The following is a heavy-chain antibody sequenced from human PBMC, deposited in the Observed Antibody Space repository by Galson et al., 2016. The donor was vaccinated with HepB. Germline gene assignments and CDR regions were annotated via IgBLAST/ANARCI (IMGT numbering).Heavy chain of an antibody. V-gene: IGHV4-34*01. CDR2: INHSGST. Sequence: SETLSLTCAVYGGSFSGYYWSWIRQPPGKGLEWIGEINHSGSTNYNPSLKSRVTISVDTSRNQFFLSLTSVTAADTAIYYCVRLGTAAAVANRRGSVYWSQGTRVTVSS. CDR1: GGSFSGYY. D-gene: IGHD6-13*01. J-gene: IGHJ4*02. CDR3: VRLGTAAAVANRRGSVY.